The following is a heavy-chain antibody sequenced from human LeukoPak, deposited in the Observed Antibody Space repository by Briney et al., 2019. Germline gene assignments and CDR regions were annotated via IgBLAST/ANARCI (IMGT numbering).Heavy chain of an antibody. V-gene: IGHV4-59*12. CDR3: ARVYRTGGFDP. J-gene: IGHJ5*02. D-gene: IGHD3-16*02. CDR2: IYYSGST. Sequence: SETLSLTCTVSGGSISSYYWNWIRQPPGKGLEWIGYIYYSGSTNYNPSLKSRVTISLDTSKNQFSLKLSSVTAADTAVYYCARVYRTGGFDPWGQGTLVTVSS. CDR1: GGSISSYY.